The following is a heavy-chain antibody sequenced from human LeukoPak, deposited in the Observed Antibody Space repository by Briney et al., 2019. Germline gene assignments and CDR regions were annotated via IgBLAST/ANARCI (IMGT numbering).Heavy chain of an antibody. D-gene: IGHD1-7*01. CDR3: ARVRRITGTTDALDI. CDR2: ISAYNGNT. J-gene: IGHJ3*02. Sequence: GASVKVSCKASGYTFTSYGISWVRQAPGQELEWMGWISAYNGNTNYAQKLQGRVTMTTDTSTSTAYMELRSLRSDDTAVYYCARVRRITGTTDALDIWGQGTMVTVSS. V-gene: IGHV1-18*01. CDR1: GYTFTSYG.